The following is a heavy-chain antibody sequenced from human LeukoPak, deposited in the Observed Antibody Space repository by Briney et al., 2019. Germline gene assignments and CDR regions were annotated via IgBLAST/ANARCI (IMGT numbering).Heavy chain of an antibody. V-gene: IGHV3-23*01. CDR1: GFTFSSYA. Sequence: GGSLRLSRAASGFTFSSYAMSWVRQAPGKGLEWVSAISGSGGSTYYADSVKGRFTISRDNSKNTLYLQMNSLRAEDTAVYYCAKDPDWNYAGWFDPWGQGTLVTVSS. D-gene: IGHD1-7*01. CDR2: ISGSGGST. J-gene: IGHJ5*02. CDR3: AKDPDWNYAGWFDP.